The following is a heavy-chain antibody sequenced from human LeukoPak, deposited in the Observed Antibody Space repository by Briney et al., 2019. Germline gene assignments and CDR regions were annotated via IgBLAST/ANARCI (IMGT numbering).Heavy chain of an antibody. CDR2: INSDGSST. J-gene: IGHJ4*02. CDR1: GFTFSSYW. Sequence: GGSLRLSCAASGFTFSSYWMHWVRQAPGKGLVWVSRINSDGSSTSYADSVKGRFTISRDNAKNTLYLQMNSLRAEDMALYYCAKAPVPIIDLNYFDYWGQGTLVTVSS. CDR3: AKAPVPIIDLNYFDY. V-gene: IGHV3-74*01.